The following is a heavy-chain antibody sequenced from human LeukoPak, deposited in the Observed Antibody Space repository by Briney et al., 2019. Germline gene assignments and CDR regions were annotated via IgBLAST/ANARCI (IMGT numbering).Heavy chain of an antibody. D-gene: IGHD1-7*01. V-gene: IGHV4-39*01. J-gene: IGHJ5*02. CDR3: AAHLFLGTTWGIWFDP. Sequence: SETLSLTCTVSGGSISSSSYYWGWIRQPPGKGLEWIGSIYYSGSTYYNPSLKSRVTISVDTSKNQFSLKLSSVTAADTAVYYCAAHLFLGTTWGIWFDPWGQGTLVTVSS. CDR2: IYYSGST. CDR1: GGSISSSSYY.